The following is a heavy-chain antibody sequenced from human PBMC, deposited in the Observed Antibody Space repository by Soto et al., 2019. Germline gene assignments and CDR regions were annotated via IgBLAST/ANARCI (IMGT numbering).Heavy chain of an antibody. Sequence: GASVKVSCKASGGTFSSYAISWVRQAPGQGLEWMGGIIPIFGTANYAQKFQGRVTITADESTSTAYMELSSLRSEDTAVYYCASGLATIAHYYYYYGMDVWGQGTTVTVSS. J-gene: IGHJ6*02. CDR1: GGTFSSYA. D-gene: IGHD5-12*01. V-gene: IGHV1-69*13. CDR2: IIPIFGTA. CDR3: ASGLATIAHYYYYYGMDV.